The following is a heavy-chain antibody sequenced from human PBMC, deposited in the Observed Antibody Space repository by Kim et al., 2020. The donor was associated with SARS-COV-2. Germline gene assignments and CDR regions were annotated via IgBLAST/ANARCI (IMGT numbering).Heavy chain of an antibody. V-gene: IGHV4-39*07. D-gene: IGHD6-13*01. J-gene: IGHJ5*02. CDR1: GGSISSSSYY. CDR2: IYYSVST. Sequence: SETLSLTCTVSGGSISSSSYYWGWIRQPPGKGLEWIGSIYYSVSTYYNPSLKSRVTISVDTSKNQFSLKLSSVTAADTAVYYCARVAGYSSSWYSVWFDPWGQGTLVTVSS. CDR3: ARVAGYSSSWYSVWFDP.